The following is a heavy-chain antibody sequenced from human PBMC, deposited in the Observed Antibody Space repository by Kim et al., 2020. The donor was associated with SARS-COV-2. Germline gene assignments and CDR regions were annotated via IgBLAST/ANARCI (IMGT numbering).Heavy chain of an antibody. Sequence: GGSLRLSCAASGFTFSHDWMTWVRQAPGKGLEWVANINQDGSESYYVDSVKGRFTISRDNAKNSLYLQMNSLRVEDKAVDYCARSVFGDNYWGQGTLVSV. V-gene: IGHV3-7*01. CDR3: ARSVFGDNY. CDR1: GFTFSHDW. CDR2: INQDGSES. D-gene: IGHD3-10*02. J-gene: IGHJ4*02.